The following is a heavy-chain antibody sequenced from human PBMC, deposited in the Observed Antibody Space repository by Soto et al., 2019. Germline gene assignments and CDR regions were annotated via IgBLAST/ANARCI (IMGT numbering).Heavy chain of an antibody. V-gene: IGHV1-69*08. CDR2: LIPMFGIT. CDR3: ARDRALNNAALGMAY. Sequence: QVQLVQSGAEVKKPGSSVKVSCKASGGAFDSYIVSWVRQAPGQGLEWMGRLIPMFGITNYAQKFHDRVTITADKSTSTAYMELSSLRSEDTAIYYFARDRALNNAALGMAYWGQGTLVTVSS. J-gene: IGHJ4*02. CDR1: GGAFDSYI. D-gene: IGHD6-13*01.